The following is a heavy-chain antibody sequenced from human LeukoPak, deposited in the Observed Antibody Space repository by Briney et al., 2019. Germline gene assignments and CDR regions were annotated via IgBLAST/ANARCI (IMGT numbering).Heavy chain of an antibody. CDR1: GYTFTNYP. J-gene: IGHJ4*02. CDR2: INGGNGNT. CDR3: ARETGPNSPFDF. Sequence: ASVKVSCKASGYTFTNYPIHWVRQAPGQGLEWMGWINGGNGNTESSQKFQDRVTITRDTSATTAYMDLSSLRSEDTAVYYCARETGPNSPFDFWGQGTLVTVSS. D-gene: IGHD4-23*01. V-gene: IGHV1-3*01.